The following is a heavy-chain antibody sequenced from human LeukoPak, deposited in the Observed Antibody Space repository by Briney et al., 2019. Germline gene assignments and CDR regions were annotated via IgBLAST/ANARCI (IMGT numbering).Heavy chain of an antibody. CDR2: ISWNSGSI. D-gene: IGHD6-13*01. CDR1: GFTFDDYA. J-gene: IGHJ3*02. V-gene: IGHV3-9*03. CDR3: ARDIGQQPNPANDAFDI. Sequence: GGSLRLSCAASGFTFDDYAMHWVRHAPGKGLEWVSGISWNSGSIGYADSVKGRFTISRDNAKNSLYLQMNSLRAEDMALYYCARDIGQQPNPANDAFDIWGQGTMVTVSS.